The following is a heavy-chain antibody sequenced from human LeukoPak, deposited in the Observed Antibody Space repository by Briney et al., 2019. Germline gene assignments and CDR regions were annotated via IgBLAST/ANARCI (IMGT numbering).Heavy chain of an antibody. CDR3: ARGLKTTVVTPFDY. CDR2: IQPRDSDA. V-gene: IGHV5-51*01. D-gene: IGHD4-23*01. J-gene: IGHJ4*02. CDR1: GYTFTNYW. Sequence: PGESLKISCKASGYTFTNYWIGWVRQMPGKGLEWMGIIQPRDSDARYSPSLRGQVTFSADKSISTADLQWSSLKASDTAIYYCARGLKTTVVTPFDYWGQGTLVTVSS.